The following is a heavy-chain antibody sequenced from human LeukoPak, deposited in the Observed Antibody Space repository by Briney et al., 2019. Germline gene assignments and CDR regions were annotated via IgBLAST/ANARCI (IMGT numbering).Heavy chain of an antibody. CDR1: GYTFTSHG. CDR3: AREVSDGGNYWFDP. J-gene: IGHJ5*02. V-gene: IGHV1-18*01. CDR2: ISTDNGNT. Sequence: VASVKVSCKGSGYTFTSHGISWVRQAPGQGLEWMGWISTDNGNTNYAQKVQDRVTMTTDTSTNTAFMELRSLRSDDTAVYYCAREVSDGGNYWFDPWGQGTLVTVSP. D-gene: IGHD1-7*01.